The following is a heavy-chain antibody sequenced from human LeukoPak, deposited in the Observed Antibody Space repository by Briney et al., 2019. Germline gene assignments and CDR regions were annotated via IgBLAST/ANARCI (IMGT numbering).Heavy chain of an antibody. CDR3: ARESKGRSKIDY. Sequence: GGSLRLSCADSGFTFRGYWMSWVRQAPGKGLEWVANINKDGSERYNVDSVKGRFTISRDNANKSLYLQMNSLRAEDTSVYYCARESKGRSKIDYWGQGTLVTVSS. CDR1: GFTFRGYW. J-gene: IGHJ4*02. V-gene: IGHV3-7*01. D-gene: IGHD4-17*01. CDR2: INKDGSER.